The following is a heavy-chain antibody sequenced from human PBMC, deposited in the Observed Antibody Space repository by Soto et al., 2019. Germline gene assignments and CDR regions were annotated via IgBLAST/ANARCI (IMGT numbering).Heavy chain of an antibody. CDR3: ARESEDLTSNFDY. CDR2: ISSTTNYI. Sequence: PGASLRLSCAASGFTFTRYSMNWVRQAPGKGLEWVSSISSTTNYIYYADSMKGRFTVSRDNAKNSVYLEMNSLSAEDTAVYYCARESEDLTSNFDYWGQGTLVTVSS. CDR1: GFTFTRYS. J-gene: IGHJ4*02. V-gene: IGHV3-21*01.